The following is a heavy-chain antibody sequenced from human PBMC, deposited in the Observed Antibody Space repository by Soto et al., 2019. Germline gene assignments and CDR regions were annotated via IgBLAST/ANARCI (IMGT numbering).Heavy chain of an antibody. J-gene: IGHJ4*02. Sequence: QVQLVESGGGVVQPGRSLRLSCAASGFPFTSYGMHWVREGPDKGLEWVAIISYDGSDKYYADSVKGRFTISRDNSKNTLYLQMNSLSAEDTALYYCVGGQYYLDYRGQGPLVIVSS. CDR3: VGGQYYLDY. CDR1: GFPFTSYG. V-gene: IGHV3-30*03. D-gene: IGHD3-10*01. CDR2: ISYDGSDK.